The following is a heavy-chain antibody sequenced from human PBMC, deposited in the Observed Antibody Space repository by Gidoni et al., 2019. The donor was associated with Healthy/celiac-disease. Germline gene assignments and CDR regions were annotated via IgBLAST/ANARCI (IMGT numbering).Heavy chain of an antibody. J-gene: IGHJ6*03. CDR2: INHSGST. Sequence: QVQLQQWGAGLLKPSETLSLTCAVYGGSFSGYYWSWIRQPPGKGLEWIGEINHSGSTNYNPSLKSRVTISVDTSKNQFSLKLSSVTAADTAVYYCARDGKRYSSSSHRANWGRSLPNDMDVWGKGTTVTVSS. D-gene: IGHD6-6*01. CDR3: ARDGKRYSSSSHRANWGRSLPNDMDV. V-gene: IGHV4-34*01. CDR1: GGSFSGYY.